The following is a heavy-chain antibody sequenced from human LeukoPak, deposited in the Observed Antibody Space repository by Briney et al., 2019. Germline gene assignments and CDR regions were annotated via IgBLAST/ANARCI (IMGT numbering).Heavy chain of an antibody. D-gene: IGHD1-26*01. CDR1: GFTFSNYD. Sequence: GGSLRLSCAASGFTFSNYDMSCVRQAPGKGLEWVSAISGSGGSTYYADSVKGRFTMSRDNSKNTLYLQMYSLRAEDTAVYYCAKDASSGTYFDYWGLGTLVSVSS. J-gene: IGHJ4*02. V-gene: IGHV3-23*01. CDR3: AKDASSGTYFDY. CDR2: ISGSGGST.